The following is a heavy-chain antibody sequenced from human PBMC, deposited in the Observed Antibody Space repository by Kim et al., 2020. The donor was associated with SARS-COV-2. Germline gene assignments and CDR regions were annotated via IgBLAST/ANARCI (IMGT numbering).Heavy chain of an antibody. CDR1: GFTFSSYE. V-gene: IGHV3-48*03. CDR3: ARVISRDHAFDI. J-gene: IGHJ3*02. D-gene: IGHD2-2*01. CDR2: ISSSGSTI. Sequence: GGSLRLSCAASGFTFSSYEMNWVRQAPGKGLEWVSYISSSGSTIYYADSVKGRFTISRDNAKNSLYLQMNSLRAEDTAVYYCARVISRDHAFDIWGQGTMVTVSS.